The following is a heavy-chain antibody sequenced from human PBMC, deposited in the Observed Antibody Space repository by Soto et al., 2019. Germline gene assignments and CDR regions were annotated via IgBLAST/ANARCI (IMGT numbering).Heavy chain of an antibody. Sequence: GSLRLSCVVSVFTVTDNHLSWVRQAPGKGLELVSTIYGNGNNYYTDSVKGRFTISRDSSRNTLYLQMNSLRAEDTAVYYCARAFGTVISTITNSNWFDPWGQGTPVTVS. CDR2: IYGNGNN. CDR3: ARAFGTVISTITNSNWFDP. CDR1: VFTVTDNH. D-gene: IGHD3-16*01. V-gene: IGHV3-53*01. J-gene: IGHJ5*02.